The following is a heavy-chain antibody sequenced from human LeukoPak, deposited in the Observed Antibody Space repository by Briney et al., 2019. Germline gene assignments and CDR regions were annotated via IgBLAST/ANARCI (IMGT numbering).Heavy chain of an antibody. CDR3: QKAAYEISTGYSYNWFDP. D-gene: IGHD3-9*01. J-gene: IGHJ5*02. Sequence: ASVKVSCKASGYTLTGYYMHWVRQAPGQRLEWIGLINPNSGGTNYAQKFQGWVTMTRDTSISTAYMVLSRLRSDDTVFFFKQKAAYEISTGYSYNWFDPWGQGTLVTVSS. CDR1: GYTLTGYY. V-gene: IGHV1-2*04. CDR2: INPNSGGT.